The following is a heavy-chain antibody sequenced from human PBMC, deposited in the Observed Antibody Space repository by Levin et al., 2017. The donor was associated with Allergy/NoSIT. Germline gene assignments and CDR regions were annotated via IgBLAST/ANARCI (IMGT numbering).Heavy chain of an antibody. Sequence: GGSLRLSCAASGFTVGNNYVAWVRQAPGKGLDWISVIYSGGGTYYADSVKGRFTISRDKSKNTVYLQMNSLRVKDTAVYYCSSAPGFSDYWGQGTLVTVSS. CDR2: IYSGGGT. V-gene: IGHV3-66*01. J-gene: IGHJ4*02. CDR1: GFTVGNNY. CDR3: SSAPGFSDY.